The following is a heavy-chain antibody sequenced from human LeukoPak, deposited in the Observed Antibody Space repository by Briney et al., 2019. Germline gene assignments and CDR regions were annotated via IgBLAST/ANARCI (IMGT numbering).Heavy chain of an antibody. D-gene: IGHD6-13*01. CDR3: ARDMWQQFDWFDP. CDR2: INPNTGDT. V-gene: IGHV1-2*02. Sequence: GASVKVSCKASGYTFTGDYMHWVRQAPGQGLEWMGWINPNTGDTNSAERFQGRVTMTRDSSISTAYLELSRLTSDDTAVYYCARDMWQQFDWFDPWGQGTLVTVSS. J-gene: IGHJ5*02. CDR1: GYTFTGDY.